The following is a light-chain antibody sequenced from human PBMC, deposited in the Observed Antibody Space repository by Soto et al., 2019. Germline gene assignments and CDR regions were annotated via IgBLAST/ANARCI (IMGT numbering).Light chain of an antibody. V-gene: IGKV3-15*01. CDR1: QSVSSN. J-gene: IGKJ1*01. Sequence: EIVMTQSPATLSVSPGERATLSCRASQSVSSNLAWYQQKPGQAPRLLMYGASTRATGIPDRFSGSGSGTEFTPTISSLQSEDFAVYYCQQQNNWPPWTFGQGTKVEI. CDR2: GAS. CDR3: QQQNNWPPWT.